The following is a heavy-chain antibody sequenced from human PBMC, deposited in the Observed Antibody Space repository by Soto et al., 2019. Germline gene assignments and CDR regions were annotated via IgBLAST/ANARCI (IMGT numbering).Heavy chain of an antibody. CDR3: ARRGSGSYYDY. J-gene: IGHJ4*02. CDR2: ISGSGDST. CDR1: GFTFSSYA. Sequence: EVPLLESGGGLVQPGGSLRLSCAASGFTFSSYAMRWVRQAAGKGLEWVSAISGSGDSTYYADSVKGRFTTSRDNSKNTLYLQMNALRAEDTAVYYCARRGSGSYYDYWGQGTLVTVSS. V-gene: IGHV3-23*01. D-gene: IGHD1-26*01.